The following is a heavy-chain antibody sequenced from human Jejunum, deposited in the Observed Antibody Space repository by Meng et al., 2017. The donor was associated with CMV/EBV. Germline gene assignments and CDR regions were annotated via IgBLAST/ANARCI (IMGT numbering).Heavy chain of an antibody. V-gene: IGHV3-53*01. CDR3: ARAGGDDYVWGSYRLGDY. CDR1: VRSNY. D-gene: IGHD3-16*02. Sequence: VRSNYMSWVRQAPGKGLEWVSVIYSGGSTYYADSVKGRFTISRDNSKNTLYLQMNSLRAEDTAVYYCARAGGDDYVWGSYRLGDYWGQGTLVTVSS. CDR2: IYSGGST. J-gene: IGHJ4*02.